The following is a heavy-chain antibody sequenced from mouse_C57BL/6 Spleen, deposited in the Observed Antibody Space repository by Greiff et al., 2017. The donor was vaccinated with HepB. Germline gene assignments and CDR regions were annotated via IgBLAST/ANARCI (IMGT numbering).Heavy chain of an antibody. CDR2: IYPGDGDT. CDR3: ARGITTGYFDV. J-gene: IGHJ1*03. V-gene: IGHV1-82*01. Sequence: VQLQQSGPELVKPGASVKISCKASGYAFSSSWMNWVKQRPGKGLEWIGRIYPGDGDTNYNGKFKGKATLTADKSSSTAYMQLSSLTSEDSAVYFCARGITTGYFDVWGTGTTVTVSS. D-gene: IGHD1-1*01. CDR1: GYAFSSSW.